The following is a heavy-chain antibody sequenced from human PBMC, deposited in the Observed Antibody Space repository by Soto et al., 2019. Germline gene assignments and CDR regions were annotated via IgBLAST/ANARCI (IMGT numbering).Heavy chain of an antibody. V-gene: IGHV1-18*04. D-gene: IGHD1-7*01. Sequence: QVQLVQSGAEVKKPGASVKVSCKASGYTFTSYGISWVRQAPGQGLECMGWISAYNGNTNYAQKLKGRVTMTTDTSTSTAYMELRSLRSDDTAVYYCARDALAGRYNWNWGADYWGQGTLVTVSS. CDR3: ARDALAGRYNWNWGADY. J-gene: IGHJ4*02. CDR2: ISAYNGNT. CDR1: GYTFTSYG.